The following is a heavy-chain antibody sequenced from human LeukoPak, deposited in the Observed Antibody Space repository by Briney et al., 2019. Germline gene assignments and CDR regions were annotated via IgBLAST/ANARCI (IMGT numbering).Heavy chain of an antibody. CDR2: ISWNSGSI. D-gene: IGHD3-22*01. CDR1: GLTFDDYA. CDR3: AKDIKAYYYDSSGYMSY. V-gene: IGHV3-9*01. J-gene: IGHJ4*02. Sequence: GGSLRLSCAASGLTFDDYAMHWVRQAPGKGLEWVSGISWNSGSIGYADSVKGRFTISRDNAKNSLYLQMNSLRAEDTALYYCAKDIKAYYYDSSGYMSYWGQGTLVTVSS.